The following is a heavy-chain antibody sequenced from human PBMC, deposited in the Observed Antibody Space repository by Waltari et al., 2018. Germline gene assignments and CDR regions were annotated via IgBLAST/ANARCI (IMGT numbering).Heavy chain of an antibody. Sequence: QLQLQESGPGLVKPSDTLSLTCTVSGGSISSSSYYWGWIRQPPGKGLEWIGSIYYSGSTYYNPSLKSRVTISVDTSKNQFSLKLSSVTAADTAVYYCARAWISLILGATSAFDIWGQGTMVTVS. CDR3: ARAWISLILGATSAFDI. D-gene: IGHD1-26*01. CDR1: GGSISSSSYY. CDR2: IYYSGST. J-gene: IGHJ3*02. V-gene: IGHV4-39*07.